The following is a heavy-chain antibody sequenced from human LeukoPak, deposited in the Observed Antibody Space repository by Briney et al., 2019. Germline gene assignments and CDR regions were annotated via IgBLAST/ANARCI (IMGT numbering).Heavy chain of an antibody. J-gene: IGHJ4*02. CDR3: ATVGMTTVTGFDY. D-gene: IGHD4-17*01. V-gene: IGHV4-30-4*01. CDR1: CGSISSGDYY. CDR2: IYYSGST. Sequence: SQTLSLTCTVSCGSISSGDYYWSWIRQPPGKGLEWIGYIYYSGSTYYNPSLKSRVTISVDTSKNQFSLKLSSVTAADTAVYYCATVGMTTVTGFDYWGQGTLVTVSS.